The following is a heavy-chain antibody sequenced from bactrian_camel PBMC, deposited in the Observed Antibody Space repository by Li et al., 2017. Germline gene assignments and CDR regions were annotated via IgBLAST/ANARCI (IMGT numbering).Heavy chain of an antibody. Sequence: VQLVESGGGSVQAGGSLKLSCTPSTYTYNTDCMGWFRQPPGKEREGVAAIRRDDLTAYTDSVKGRFTISRDNAKNTVYLQMNSLKSEDTALYYCATWGVRGIVANFYYWGQGTQVTVSS. CDR1: TYTYNTDC. V-gene: IGHV3S67*01. CDR2: IRRDDLT. J-gene: IGHJ4*01. CDR3: ATWGVRGIVANFYY. D-gene: IGHD3*01.